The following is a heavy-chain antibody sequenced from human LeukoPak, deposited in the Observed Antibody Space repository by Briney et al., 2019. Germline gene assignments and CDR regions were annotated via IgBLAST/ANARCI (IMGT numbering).Heavy chain of an antibody. D-gene: IGHD3-22*01. Sequence: ASVKVSCKASGYTFISYGISWVRQAPGQGLEWMGWINPNSGGTNYAQKFQGRVTMTRDTSISTAYMVLSRLRSDDTAVYYCARDQGYYYDSSGYWIWGQGTMVTVSS. CDR3: ARDQGYYYDSSGYWI. CDR2: INPNSGGT. CDR1: GYTFISYG. J-gene: IGHJ3*02. V-gene: IGHV1-2*02.